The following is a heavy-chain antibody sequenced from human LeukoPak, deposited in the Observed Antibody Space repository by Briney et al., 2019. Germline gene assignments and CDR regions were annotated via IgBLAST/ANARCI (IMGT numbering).Heavy chain of an antibody. V-gene: IGHV4-39*01. D-gene: IGHD5-24*01. Sequence: PSETLSLTCIVPGGSISSAAYPWGWIRQSPGKGLEWIATVSYTGGTYYSPSLKSRVTISLDTSRNQLSLELTSVTAADTAAYYCAGFSVEMATWTDYWGQGALVTVSS. CDR1: GGSISSAAYP. CDR3: AGFSVEMATWTDY. J-gene: IGHJ4*02. CDR2: VSYTGGT.